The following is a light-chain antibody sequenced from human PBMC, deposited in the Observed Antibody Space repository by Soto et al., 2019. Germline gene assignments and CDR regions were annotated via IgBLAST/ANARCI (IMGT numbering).Light chain of an antibody. CDR1: QGIGND. CDR2: AAS. Sequence: AIQMTQSPSSLSVSVGDRVTITCRASQGIGNDVGWYQQKPWKAPKLLIYAASSLQSGVPSRFSGSRSGTDFTLTISSLQPEDFATYYCLQDHDYPLSFGGGTEVEIK. V-gene: IGKV1-6*01. CDR3: LQDHDYPLS. J-gene: IGKJ4*02.